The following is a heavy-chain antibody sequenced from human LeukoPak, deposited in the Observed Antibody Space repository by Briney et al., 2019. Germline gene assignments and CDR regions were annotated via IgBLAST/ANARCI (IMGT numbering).Heavy chain of an antibody. D-gene: IGHD7-27*01. V-gene: IGHV3-23*01. CDR3: ARRGPNWGFFDY. J-gene: IGHJ4*02. CDR1: GFSFSNHA. CDR2: ISGSGDTT. Sequence: EGSLRLSCAASGFSFSNHAMTWVRQAPGKGLEWVSTISGSGDTTYYADSVKGRFTISGDNSKNTLYLQMSSLRAEDTALYYCARRGPNWGFFDYWGRGTLVTVSS.